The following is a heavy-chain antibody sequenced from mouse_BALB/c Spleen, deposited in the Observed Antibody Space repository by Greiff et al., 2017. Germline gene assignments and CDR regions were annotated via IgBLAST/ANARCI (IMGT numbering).Heavy chain of an antibody. D-gene: IGHD1-2*01. J-gene: IGHJ3*01. CDR2: IDPANGNT. CDR3: ARPYYYRYEAWFAY. Sequence: EVQLQQSGAELVKPGASVKLSCTASGFNIKDTYMHWVKQRPEQGLEWIGRIDPANGNTKYDPKFQGKATITADTSSNTAYLQLSSLTSEDTAVYYWARPYYYRYEAWFAYWGQGTLVTVSA. V-gene: IGHV14-3*02. CDR1: GFNIKDTY.